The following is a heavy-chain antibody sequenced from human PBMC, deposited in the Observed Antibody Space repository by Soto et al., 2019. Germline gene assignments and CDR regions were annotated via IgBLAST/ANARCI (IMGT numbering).Heavy chain of an antibody. CDR2: IYYSGST. CDR1: GGSISSGGYY. J-gene: IGHJ4*02. CDR3: ARGTGYCSSTSCYYSSFDY. D-gene: IGHD2-2*01. V-gene: IGHV4-31*03. Sequence: PSETLSLTCTVSGGSISSGGYYWSWIRQHPGKGLEWIGYIYYSGSTYYNPSLKSRVTISVDTSKNQFSLKLSSVTAADTAVYYCARGTGYCSSTSCYYSSFDYWGQGTLVTVSS.